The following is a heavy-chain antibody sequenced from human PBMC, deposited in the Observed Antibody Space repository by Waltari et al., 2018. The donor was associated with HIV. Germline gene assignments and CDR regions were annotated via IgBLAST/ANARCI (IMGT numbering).Heavy chain of an antibody. CDR2: MNPNSGNT. CDR3: ARVYYYDSGSYRPFFEY. V-gene: IGHV1-8*01. Sequence: QVQLVQSGAEVKKPGASVKVSCKASGYTFTRYDINWVRQATGQGLEWMGWMNPNSGNTGYTQKCQGRVTMTRNTSISTAYMELSSLRSEDTAVYYCARVYYYDSGSYRPFFEYWGQGTLVTVSS. CDR1: GYTFTRYD. J-gene: IGHJ4*02. D-gene: IGHD3-10*01.